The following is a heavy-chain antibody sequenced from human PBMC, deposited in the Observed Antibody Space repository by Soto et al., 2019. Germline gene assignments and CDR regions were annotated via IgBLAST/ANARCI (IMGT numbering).Heavy chain of an antibody. CDR3: VREDDGGDRAYSGLYV. V-gene: IGHV4-30-4*01. CDR1: GGSLNSEHYH. D-gene: IGHD2-21*02. J-gene: IGHJ6*02. Sequence: SETLSLTCTVSGGSLNSEHYHWTWIRQAPGKGLEWIGYIHYTGSVRYNPSLQSRITMSVDTSKNLFSLNLSSVTAADTAVYFCVREDDGGDRAYSGLYVWGQGTMVTVSS. CDR2: IHYTGSV.